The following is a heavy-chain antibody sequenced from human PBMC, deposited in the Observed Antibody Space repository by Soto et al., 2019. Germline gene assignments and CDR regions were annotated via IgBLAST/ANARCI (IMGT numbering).Heavy chain of an antibody. CDR2: INPNSGGT. CDR3: ARGGWGFAQEDWFDP. V-gene: IGHV1-2*04. Sequence: ASVKVSCKASGYTFTGYYMHWVRQAPGQGLEWMGWINPNSGGTNYAQKFQGWVTMTRDTSISTAYMELSRLRSDDTAVYYCARGGWGFAQEDWFDPWGQGTLVTVSS. D-gene: IGHD3-10*01. J-gene: IGHJ5*02. CDR1: GYTFTGYY.